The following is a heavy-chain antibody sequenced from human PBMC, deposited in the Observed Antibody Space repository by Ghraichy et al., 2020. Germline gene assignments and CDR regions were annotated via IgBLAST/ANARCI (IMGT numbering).Heavy chain of an antibody. CDR3: ANGGNSLDF. Sequence: SETLSLTCTVSGASISLNYWSWIRQPPGKGLEWIGWIYYNGDTNYNPSLKSRVTISVDASKNQFSLKLSSVTAADTAVYYCANGGNSLDFWGQGTLVTVSS. D-gene: IGHD4-23*01. J-gene: IGHJ4*02. CDR1: GASISLNY. CDR2: IYYNGDT. V-gene: IGHV4-59*03.